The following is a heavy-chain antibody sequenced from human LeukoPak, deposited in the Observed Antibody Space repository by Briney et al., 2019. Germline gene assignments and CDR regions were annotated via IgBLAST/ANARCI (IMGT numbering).Heavy chain of an antibody. CDR2: IDPSDSYT. V-gene: IGHV5-10-1*01. CDR3: ARQGIQLWYSWFDP. J-gene: IGHJ5*02. Sequence: GESLKISCKGSGYSFASYWISWVRQMPGKGLEWMGRIDPSDSYTNYSPSFQGHVTISADKSISTAYLQWSSLKALDTAMYYCARQGIQLWYSWFDPWGQGTLVTVSS. CDR1: GYSFASYW. D-gene: IGHD5-18*01.